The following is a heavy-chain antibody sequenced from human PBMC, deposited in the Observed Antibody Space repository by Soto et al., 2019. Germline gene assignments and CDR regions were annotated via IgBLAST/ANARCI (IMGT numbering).Heavy chain of an antibody. CDR3: AKDGASGSYPPYSYFGMDV. D-gene: IGHD1-26*01. Sequence: EVQLLASGGGLVQPGGSLRLSCAASGFTFSSYAMSWVRQAPGTGLEWVSTISGSWGNAYYADSVKGRFSISRENSKNALCGKMNSLRAADPAVYYCAKDGASGSYPPYSYFGMDVWGQGTTVTVSS. V-gene: IGHV3-23*01. J-gene: IGHJ6*02. CDR1: GFTFSSYA. CDR2: ISGSWGNA.